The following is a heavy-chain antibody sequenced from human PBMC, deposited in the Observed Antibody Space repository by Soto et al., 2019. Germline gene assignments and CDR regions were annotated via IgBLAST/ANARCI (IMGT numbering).Heavy chain of an antibody. J-gene: IGHJ4*02. CDR3: SYGDSPGPIDH. CDR1: GGSISSYY. Sequence: PSETLSLTCTVSGGSISSYYWSWIRQPPGKGLEWIGYIYYSGSTNYNPSLESRVTISADTSKNQFSLRLSSVTAADTAMYYCSYGDSPGPIDHWGQGTLVTVSS. V-gene: IGHV4-59*01. CDR2: IYYSGST. D-gene: IGHD4-17*01.